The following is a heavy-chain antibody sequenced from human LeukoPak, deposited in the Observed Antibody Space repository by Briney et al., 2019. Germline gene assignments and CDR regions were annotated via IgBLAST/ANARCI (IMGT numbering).Heavy chain of an antibody. CDR2: IKQDGSEK. D-gene: IGHD3-22*01. Sequence: GGSLRLSCTASGFTFSSYWMSWVRQAPGKGLEWVANIKQDGSEKYYVDSVKGRFTISRDNAKNSLYLQMNSLSPEDTAVYYCARDPGYYYDSSGYADYWGQGTLVTVSS. V-gene: IGHV3-7*01. CDR3: ARDPGYYYDSSGYADY. J-gene: IGHJ4*02. CDR1: GFTFSSYW.